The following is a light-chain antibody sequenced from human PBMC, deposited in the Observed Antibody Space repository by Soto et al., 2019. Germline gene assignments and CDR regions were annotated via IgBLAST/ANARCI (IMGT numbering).Light chain of an antibody. CDR3: QQRSNWRGT. CDR2: DAS. V-gene: IGKV3-11*01. J-gene: IGKJ4*01. CDR1: QSVSSY. Sequence: EIVLTQSPATLSLSPGERATLSCRASQSVSSYLAWYQQKPGQAPRLLIYDASNRATGIPARFSGSGSGTDFTLTISSLEPGDFAVYYCQQRSNWRGTFGGGTKVEIK.